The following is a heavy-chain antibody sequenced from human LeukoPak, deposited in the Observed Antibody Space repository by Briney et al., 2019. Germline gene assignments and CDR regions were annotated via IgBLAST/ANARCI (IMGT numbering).Heavy chain of an antibody. CDR1: GFTFSSYV. CDR2: ISYDGSNK. CDR3: ARDRASAFDI. Sequence: PGGSLRLSCAASGFTFSSYVMHWVRQAPGKGLEWVAVISYDGSNKYYADSVKGRFTISRDNSKNTLHLQMNSLRAEDTAVYYCARDRASAFDIWGQGTMVTVSS. J-gene: IGHJ3*02. V-gene: IGHV3-30*04.